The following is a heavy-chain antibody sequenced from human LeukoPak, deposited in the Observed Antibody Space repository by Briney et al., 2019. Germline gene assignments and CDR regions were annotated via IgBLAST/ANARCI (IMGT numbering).Heavy chain of an antibody. CDR3: ARGLGSAFDI. D-gene: IGHD2-15*01. J-gene: IGHJ3*02. CDR1: GGSISSYY. V-gene: IGHV4-59*01. Sequence: SETLSLTCTVSGGSISSYYWSWIRQPPGKGLEWIGYIYYSGSTNYNPSLKSRVTISVDTSKNQFSLKVSSVTAADTAVYYCARGLGSAFDIWGQGTMVTVSS. CDR2: IYYSGST.